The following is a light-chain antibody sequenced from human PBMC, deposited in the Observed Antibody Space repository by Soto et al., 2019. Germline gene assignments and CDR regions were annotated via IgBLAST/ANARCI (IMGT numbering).Light chain of an antibody. CDR2: GAS. CDR1: QSVSSSY. J-gene: IGKJ4*01. CDR3: QQYGSSPPRLT. Sequence: EIVLTQSPGTLSLSPGERATLSCRASQSVSSSYLAWYQQTPGQAPRLLIYGASSRATGIPDRFSGSGSGTDFTLTISRLEPEDFAVDYCQQYGSSPPRLTFGGGTKVEIK. V-gene: IGKV3-20*01.